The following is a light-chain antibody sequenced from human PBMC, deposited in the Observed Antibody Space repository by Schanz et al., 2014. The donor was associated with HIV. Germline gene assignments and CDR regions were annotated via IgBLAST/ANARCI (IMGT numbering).Light chain of an antibody. V-gene: IGLV1-44*01. CDR1: RSTLERKP. Sequence: QSLLTQPPSVSGTPGQSVTISCSGSRSTLERKPVDWYQHLPGTAPRLLIRNNDVRPSGVTDRFSGSKSGTSASLVISGLRSEDEADYYCQSYDGTLSAVVVGGGTKLTVL. CDR3: QSYDGTLSAVV. J-gene: IGLJ2*01. CDR2: NND.